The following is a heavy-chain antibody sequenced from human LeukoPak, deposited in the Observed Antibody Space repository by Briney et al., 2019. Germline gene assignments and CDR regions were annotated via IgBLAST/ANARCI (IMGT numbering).Heavy chain of an antibody. CDR3: ASEGVAAAGTPYFDY. J-gene: IGHJ4*02. Sequence: GGSLRLSCAASGFTFSSYWMSWVRQAPGKGLEWVANIKQDGSEKYYVDSVKGRFTISRDNSKNTLYLQMNSLRAEDTAVYYCASEGVAAAGTPYFDYWGQGTLVTVSS. CDR2: IKQDGSEK. CDR1: GFTFSSYW. V-gene: IGHV3-7*01. D-gene: IGHD6-13*01.